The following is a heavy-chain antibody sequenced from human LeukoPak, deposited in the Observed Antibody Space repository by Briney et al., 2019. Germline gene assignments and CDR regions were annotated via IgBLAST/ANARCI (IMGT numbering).Heavy chain of an antibody. D-gene: IGHD5-18*01. CDR3: ARSTTIQVWPHMDV. J-gene: IGHJ6*03. CDR1: GFTFSSYE. CDR2: ISRSGSTI. Sequence: GGSQRLSCAASGFTFSSYEMNWVRQAPGRGLEWVSYISRSGSTIYYADSVKGRFTFSRDNAKNSLYLQINSLRAEDTAVYYCARSTTIQVWPHMDVWGKGTTVTVSS. V-gene: IGHV3-48*03.